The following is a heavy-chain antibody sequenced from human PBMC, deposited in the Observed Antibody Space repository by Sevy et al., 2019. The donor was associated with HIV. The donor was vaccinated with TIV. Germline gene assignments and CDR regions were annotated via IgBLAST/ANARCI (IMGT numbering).Heavy chain of an antibody. D-gene: IGHD2-2*01. CDR1: GGTFSRHA. J-gene: IGHJ6*02. V-gene: IGHV1-69*13. CDR3: AKGRDDIVAVPAVRLYYQNGMDV. Sequence: ASVKVSCKASGGTFSRHAISWVRQAPGQGLEWMGGIIPIFGRGNNPQQFLGGVTIPADESTSTVYMELSSLRSDDTAVYYLAKGRDDIVAVPAVRLYYQNGMDVWGQGTTVTVSS. CDR2: IIPIFGRG.